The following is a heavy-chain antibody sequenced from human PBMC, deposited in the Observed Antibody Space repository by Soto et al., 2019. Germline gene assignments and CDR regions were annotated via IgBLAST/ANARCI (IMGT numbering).Heavy chain of an antibody. CDR1: GFTFSSYA. CDR2: ISGNGADT. V-gene: IGHV3-23*01. J-gene: IGHJ5*02. Sequence: PGGSLRLSCAASGFTFSSYAMSWVRQAPGKWLEWVSAISGNGADTSYADSVKGRFTISRDNSKNTLYLQMNSLRAEDTAVYYCARAREGYYYDSSGYYPTYNWFDPWGQGALVTVSS. D-gene: IGHD3-22*01. CDR3: ARAREGYYYDSSGYYPTYNWFDP.